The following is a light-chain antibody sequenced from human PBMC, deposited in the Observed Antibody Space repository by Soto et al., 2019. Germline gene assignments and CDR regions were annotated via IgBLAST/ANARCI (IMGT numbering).Light chain of an antibody. Sequence: QSALTQPASVSGSPGQSITISCTGTSSDVGGYNYVSWYQQQFPGKAPKLMIYDVNSRPSGVSNRFSGSKSGNTASLTISGLQAEDEADYYCSSYTSTKTRVFGGGTKVTVL. V-gene: IGLV2-14*03. CDR3: SSYTSTKTRV. CDR2: DVN. CDR1: SSDVGGYNY. J-gene: IGLJ3*02.